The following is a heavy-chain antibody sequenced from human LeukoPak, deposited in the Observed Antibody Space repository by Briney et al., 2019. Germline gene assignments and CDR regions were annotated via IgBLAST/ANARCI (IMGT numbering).Heavy chain of an antibody. V-gene: IGHV3-23*01. CDR1: GFTFSSYA. CDR2: ISGSGGST. D-gene: IGHD3-3*01. J-gene: IGHJ4*02. CDR3: ARGAVLRFLVWAPRAYYFDY. Sequence: GGSLRLSCAASGFTFSSYAMSWVRQAPGKGLEWVSAISGSGGSTYCADSVKGRFTISRDNSKNTLYLQMNSLRAEDTAVYYCARGAVLRFLVWAPRAYYFDYWGRGTLVTVSS.